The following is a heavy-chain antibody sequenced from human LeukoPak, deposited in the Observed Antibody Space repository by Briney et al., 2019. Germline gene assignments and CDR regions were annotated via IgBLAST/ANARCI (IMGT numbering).Heavy chain of an antibody. D-gene: IGHD6-25*01. CDR2: IIPIFGTA. CDR3: ARRYLSSAEEDY. CDR1: GYTFTSYY. J-gene: IGHJ4*02. Sequence: SVKVSCKASGYTFTSYYMHWVRQAPGQGLEWMGGIIPIFGTANYAQKFQGRVTITADESTSTAYMELSSLRSEDTAVYYCARRYLSSAEEDYWGQGTLVTVSS. V-gene: IGHV1-69*13.